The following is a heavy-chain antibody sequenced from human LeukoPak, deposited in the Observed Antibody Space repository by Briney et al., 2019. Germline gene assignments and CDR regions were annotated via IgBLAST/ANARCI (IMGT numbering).Heavy chain of an antibody. Sequence: ASVKVSCKASGGTFSSYAISWVRQAPGQGLEWMGGIIPIFGTTNYAQKFQGRVTITADESTSTAYMELSSLRSEDTAVYYCARDRTGIVGATGFDYWGQGTLVTVSS. CDR3: ARDRTGIVGATGFDY. V-gene: IGHV1-69*13. CDR1: GGTFSSYA. CDR2: IIPIFGTT. D-gene: IGHD1-26*01. J-gene: IGHJ4*02.